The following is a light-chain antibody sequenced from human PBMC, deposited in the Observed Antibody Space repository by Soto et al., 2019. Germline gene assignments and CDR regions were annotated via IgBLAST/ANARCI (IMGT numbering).Light chain of an antibody. J-gene: IGKJ1*01. CDR2: GAS. Sequence: EIVLTQSPGTLSLAPGEGASLSCRASQSVSSSYLAWYQQKPGQAPRLLIYGASSRATGIPDRLSGSGSGTDFTLTISRLEPEDLAVYYCQQYGNAPWTFGQGTKVDIK. CDR3: QQYGNAPWT. CDR1: QSVSSSY. V-gene: IGKV3-20*01.